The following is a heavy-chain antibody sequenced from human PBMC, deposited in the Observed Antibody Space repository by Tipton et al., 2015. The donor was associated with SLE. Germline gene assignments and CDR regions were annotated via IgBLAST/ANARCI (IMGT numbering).Heavy chain of an antibody. CDR1: GYFISSGYY. CDR3: ARGLQDLGEFDY. D-gene: IGHD3-10*01. V-gene: IGHV4-38-2*01. Sequence: TLSLTCAVSGYFISSGYYWGWIRQPPGKGLEWIGSIYHSGSTYYNPSLKSRVTISVDTSKNEFSLNLSSVTAADTAVYYCARGLQDLGEFDYWGQGTLVTVSS. J-gene: IGHJ4*02. CDR2: IYHSGST.